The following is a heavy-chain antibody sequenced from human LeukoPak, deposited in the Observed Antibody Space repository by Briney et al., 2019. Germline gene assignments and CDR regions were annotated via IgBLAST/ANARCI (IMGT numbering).Heavy chain of an antibody. V-gene: IGHV1-8*01. J-gene: IGHJ5*02. CDR2: MNPNSGRT. Sequence: ASVKVSCKASGYTFTHYDINWVRQATGQGPEWMGWMNPNSGRTGYAQKFQGRVIMTRDTSIGTAYLQLSNLRSEDTAVYYCARHRGLTVGFDPWGQGTLVTVSS. CDR1: GYTFTHYD. CDR3: ARHRGLTVGFDP. D-gene: IGHD4-11*01.